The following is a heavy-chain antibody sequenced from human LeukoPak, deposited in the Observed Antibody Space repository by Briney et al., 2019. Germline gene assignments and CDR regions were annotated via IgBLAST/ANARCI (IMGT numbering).Heavy chain of an antibody. Sequence: ASVKVSCKASGYTFSSYGITWVRQAPGQGLEWMGWISARNGNTNYAQKFQGRVIMTTETSASTVYMELSSLRSEDTAVYYCARDRNSQLHYYYGMDVWGQGTTVTVSS. V-gene: IGHV1-18*01. CDR2: ISARNGNT. CDR3: ARDRNSQLHYYYGMDV. D-gene: IGHD2-2*01. CDR1: GYTFSSYG. J-gene: IGHJ6*02.